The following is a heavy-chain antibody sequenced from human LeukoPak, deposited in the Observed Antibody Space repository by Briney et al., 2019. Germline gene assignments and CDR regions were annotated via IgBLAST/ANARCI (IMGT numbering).Heavy chain of an antibody. J-gene: IGHJ4*02. D-gene: IGHD5-12*01. V-gene: IGHV4-38-2*02. CDR3: ARGWLGTPDY. CDR1: GYSISTGYY. CDR2: THHTGTT. Sequence: SETLSLTCTVSGYSISTGYYWGWIRQPPGKGLEWIGTTHHTGTTYYNPSLKSRVTISVDTSKNQFSLKLSSVTAADTAVYYCARGWLGTPDYWGQGTLVTVSS.